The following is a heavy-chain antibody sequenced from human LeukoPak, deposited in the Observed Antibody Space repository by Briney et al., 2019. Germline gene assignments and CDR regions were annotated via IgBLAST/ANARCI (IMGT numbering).Heavy chain of an antibody. Sequence: PGGSLRLSCAASGFTFSSYSMSWVRPAPGKGLEWVSYISSSSGSIYYADSVKGRLTISRDNAKNSLYLQMNSLRDEDTAVYYCARGYGGYAGYGMDVWGQGSTVTVSS. CDR1: GFTFSSYS. CDR3: ARGYGGYAGYGMDV. CDR2: ISSSSGSI. V-gene: IGHV3-48*02. D-gene: IGHD5-12*01. J-gene: IGHJ6*02.